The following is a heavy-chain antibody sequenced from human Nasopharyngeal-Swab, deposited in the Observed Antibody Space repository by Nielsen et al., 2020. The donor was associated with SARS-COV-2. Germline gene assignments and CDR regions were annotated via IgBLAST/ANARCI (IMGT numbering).Heavy chain of an antibody. Sequence: SETLSLTCTGSGGSISSSSYYWGWIRQPQGKGLEWIGSIYYSGSTYYNPSLKSRVTISVDTSKNQFSLKLSSVTAADTAMYYCATEPRKITIFGVVTSPGYYGMDVWGQGTTVTVSS. CDR2: IYYSGST. D-gene: IGHD3-3*01. CDR1: GGSISSSSYY. V-gene: IGHV4-39*01. CDR3: ATEPRKITIFGVVTSPGYYGMDV. J-gene: IGHJ6*02.